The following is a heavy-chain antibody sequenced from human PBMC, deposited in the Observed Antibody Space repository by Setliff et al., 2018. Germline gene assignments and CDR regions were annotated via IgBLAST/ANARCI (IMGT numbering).Heavy chain of an antibody. D-gene: IGHD3-9*01. J-gene: IGHJ4*02. CDR1: GFTFSDYY. CDR2: ISSSGSTI. V-gene: IGHV3-11*04. CDR3: ACPDILTGLYDY. Sequence: GGSLRLSCAASGFTFSDYYMSWIRQAPGKGLEWVSYISSSGSTIYYADSVKGRFTIARDNAKNSLYLQMNSLRAEDTAVYYCACPDILTGLYDYWGQGTLVTVSS.